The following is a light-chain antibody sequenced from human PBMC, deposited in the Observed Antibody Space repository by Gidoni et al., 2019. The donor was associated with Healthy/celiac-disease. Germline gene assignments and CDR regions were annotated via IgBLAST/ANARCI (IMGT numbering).Light chain of an antibody. J-gene: IGLJ2*01. CDR2: KDS. V-gene: IGLV3-25*03. CDR1: ALPKQY. CDR3: QSADSSGTYVV. Sequence: SYELTQPPSVSVPPGQPARITCSGDALPKQYAYWYQQKPGQAPVLVIYKDSERPSGIPERFSGSSSGTTVTLTISGVQAEDEADYYCQSADSSGTYVVFGGGTKLTVL.